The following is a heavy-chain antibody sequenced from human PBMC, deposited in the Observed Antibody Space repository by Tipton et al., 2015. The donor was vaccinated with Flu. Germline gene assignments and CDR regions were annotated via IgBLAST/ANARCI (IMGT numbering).Heavy chain of an antibody. CDR3: SGTQGTFDI. CDR1: GFTVSSNY. Sequence: SLRLSCVVSGFTVSSNYMTWVRQAPGKGLEWVSVIYSGGSTKYADSVKGRFTISRDNSKNTPYLQMNSLRAEDTAVYYCSGTQGTFDIWGQGTMVTVSS. V-gene: IGHV3-53*01. D-gene: IGHD1-26*01. CDR2: IYSGGST. J-gene: IGHJ3*02.